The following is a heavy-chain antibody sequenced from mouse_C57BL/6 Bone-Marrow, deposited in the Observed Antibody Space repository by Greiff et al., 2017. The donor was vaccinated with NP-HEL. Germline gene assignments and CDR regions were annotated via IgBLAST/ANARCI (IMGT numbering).Heavy chain of an antibody. D-gene: IGHD2-4*01. J-gene: IGHJ2*01. CDR1: GYTFTSYW. V-gene: IGHV1-53*01. CDR2: INPSNGGT. Sequence: VQLQQPGTELVKPGASVKLSCKASGYTFTSYWMHWVKQRPGQGLEWIGNINPSNGGTNYNEKFKSKATLTVDKSSSTAYMQLSSLTSEDSAVYCGARGGGLRREGNCDYWGQGTTLTVSS. CDR3: ARGGGLRREGNCDY.